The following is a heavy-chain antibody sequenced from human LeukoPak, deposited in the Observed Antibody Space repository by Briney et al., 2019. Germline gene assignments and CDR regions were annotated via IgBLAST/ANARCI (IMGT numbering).Heavy chain of an antibody. V-gene: IGHV1-69*05. CDR2: IIPIFGTA. J-gene: IGHJ6*03. CDR1: GGTFSSYA. CDR3: ARSPPNYYYMDV. Sequence: SVKVSCKASGGTFSSYAISWVRQAPGQGLEWMGGIIPIFGTANYAQKFQGRVTITTDESTSTAYMELSSLRSEDTAVYYCARSPPNYYYMDVWGKGTTVTVSS.